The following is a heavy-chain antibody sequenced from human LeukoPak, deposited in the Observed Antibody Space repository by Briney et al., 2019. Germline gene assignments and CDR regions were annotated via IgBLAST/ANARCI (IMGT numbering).Heavy chain of an antibody. CDR3: AKDGIAVAGISAWY. J-gene: IGHJ4*02. D-gene: IGHD6-19*01. V-gene: IGHV3-23*01. CDR1: GFTFSSYA. CDR2: ISDSGGGT. Sequence: GGSLRLSCAASGFTFSSYAMTWVRQAPGKGLEWGSGISDSGGGTYYADSVKGRFTISRDNSKNTVYLQMNSLRAEDTAVYYCAKDGIAVAGISAWYWGQGTQVTVSS.